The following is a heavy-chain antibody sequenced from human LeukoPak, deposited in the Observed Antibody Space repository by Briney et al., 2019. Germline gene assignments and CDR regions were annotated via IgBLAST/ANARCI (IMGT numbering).Heavy chain of an antibody. Sequence: PGGSLRLSCAASGFTFSSYGMHWVRQAPGKGLEWVAVIWYDGSNKYYADSVKGRFTISRDNSKNTLYLQMNSLRAEDTAVYYCAKRWLQSVVSGAFDVWGRGTMVTVSS. CDR2: IWYDGSNK. D-gene: IGHD5-24*01. V-gene: IGHV3-33*06. CDR3: AKRWLQSVVSGAFDV. CDR1: GFTFSSYG. J-gene: IGHJ3*01.